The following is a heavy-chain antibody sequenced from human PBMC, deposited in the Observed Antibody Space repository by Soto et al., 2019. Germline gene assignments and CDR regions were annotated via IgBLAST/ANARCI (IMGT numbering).Heavy chain of an antibody. CDR3: ARVFPDGSYYYFDY. CDR2: IYYSGST. V-gene: IGHV4-31*03. D-gene: IGHD1-26*01. CDR1: CGSISSGGYY. J-gene: IGHJ4*02. Sequence: SETLSLTCTVSCGSISSGGYYWSWIRQHPGKGLEWIGYIYYSGSTYYNPSLKSRVTISVDTSKNQFSLKLSSVTAADTAVYYCARVFPDGSYYYFDYWGQGTLVTVSS.